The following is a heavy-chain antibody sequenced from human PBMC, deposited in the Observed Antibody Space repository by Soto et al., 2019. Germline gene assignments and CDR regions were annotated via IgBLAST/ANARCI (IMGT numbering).Heavy chain of an antibody. CDR2: IIPIFGTA. Sequence: GASVKLSCKDSGGTFSSYAISWVRQATGQGLEWMGGIIPIFGTANYAQKFQGRVTITADESTSTAYMELSSLRSEDTAVYYCARDPRVLQREQLRYFDWLHPIDYYYYGMDVWGQGTTVTVSS. CDR1: GGTFSSYA. CDR3: ARDPRVLQREQLRYFDWLHPIDYYYYGMDV. J-gene: IGHJ6*02. V-gene: IGHV1-69*01. D-gene: IGHD3-9*01.